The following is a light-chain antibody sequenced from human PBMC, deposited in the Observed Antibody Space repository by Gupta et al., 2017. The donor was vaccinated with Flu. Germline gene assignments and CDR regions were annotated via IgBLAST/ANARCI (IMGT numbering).Light chain of an antibody. CDR3: ASWDDSLNGGV. V-gene: IGLV1-44*01. J-gene: IGLJ3*02. CDR1: SSNIGSNT. CDR2: TNN. Sequence: VTISCSGSSSNIGSNTVSWYHQLPRTAPKLLIYTNNQRPSGVPDRFSGSKSDTSASLAISGLQSEDEADYYCASWDDSLNGGVFGGGTKLTVL.